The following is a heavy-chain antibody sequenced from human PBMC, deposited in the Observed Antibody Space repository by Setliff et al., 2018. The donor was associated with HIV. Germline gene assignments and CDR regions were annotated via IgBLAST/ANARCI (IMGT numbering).Heavy chain of an antibody. CDR3: ARIFGDQGYYYGMDV. D-gene: IGHD3-3*01. Sequence: SETLSLTCTVSGGSISSYYWSWIRQPPGKGLEWIGYIYYSGSTNYNPSLKSRVTISVDTSKNQFSLKLSSVIAADTAAYYCARIFGDQGYYYGMDVWGQGTTVTVS. V-gene: IGHV4-59*01. CDR2: IYYSGST. J-gene: IGHJ6*02. CDR1: GGSISSYY.